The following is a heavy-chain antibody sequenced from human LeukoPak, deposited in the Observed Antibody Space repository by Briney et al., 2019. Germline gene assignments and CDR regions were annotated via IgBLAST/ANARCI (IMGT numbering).Heavy chain of an antibody. CDR1: GYAFTGYY. D-gene: IGHD2-2*01. CDR3: ARDYRNIVVVPAQFHFDY. CDR2: INPNSGGT. Sequence: ASVKVSCKASGYAFTGYYMHWVRQAPGQGLEWMGWINPNSGGTNYAQKFQGRVTITRDTSTSTVYMELSSLRSEDTAVYYCARDYRNIVVVPAQFHFDYWGQGTLVTVSS. V-gene: IGHV1-2*02. J-gene: IGHJ4*02.